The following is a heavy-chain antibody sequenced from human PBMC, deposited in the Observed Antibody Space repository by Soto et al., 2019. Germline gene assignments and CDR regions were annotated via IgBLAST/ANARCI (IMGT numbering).Heavy chain of an antibody. CDR1: GFTFGDYY. Sequence: GGSLRLSCAASGFTFGDYYMSWIRQAPGKGLEWVSYISSSGSTIYYADSVKGRFTISRDNAKNSLYLQMNSLRAEDTAVYYCARDGGYSSGWRHYYYYYYMDGWGKGTTVTVSS. D-gene: IGHD6-19*01. V-gene: IGHV3-11*01. CDR2: ISSSGSTI. J-gene: IGHJ6*03. CDR3: ARDGGYSSGWRHYYYYYYMDG.